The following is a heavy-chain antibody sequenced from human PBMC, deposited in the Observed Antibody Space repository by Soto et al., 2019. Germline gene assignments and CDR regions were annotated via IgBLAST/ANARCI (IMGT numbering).Heavy chain of an antibody. J-gene: IGHJ4*02. CDR3: ARDRLYIAAVGTAPEV. CDR2: ISSSSSTI. Sequence: GGSLRLSCAASGFTFSSYSMNWVRQAPGKGLEWVSYISSSSSTIYYADSVNGRFTISRDNAKNSLYLQMNSLRAEDTAVYYCARDRLYIAAVGTAPEVWGQGTLVTVSS. D-gene: IGHD6-13*01. V-gene: IGHV3-48*01. CDR1: GFTFSSYS.